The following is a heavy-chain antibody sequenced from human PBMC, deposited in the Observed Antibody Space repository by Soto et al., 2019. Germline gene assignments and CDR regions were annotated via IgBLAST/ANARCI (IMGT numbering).Heavy chain of an antibody. CDR3: ARGWFGPDV. CDR2: IDNAGTDS. Sequence: EVQLVESGGGLVQPGGSLRLSCAASGFTLSGRSMHWVRQAPGKGLVWVSGIDNAGTDSTYADSVKGRFTSSRDNAKNMPYLQMKSLRVEDTAVYYCARGWFGPDVWGKGTTVTVSS. V-gene: IGHV3-74*01. J-gene: IGHJ6*04. D-gene: IGHD3-10*01. CDR1: GFTLSGRS.